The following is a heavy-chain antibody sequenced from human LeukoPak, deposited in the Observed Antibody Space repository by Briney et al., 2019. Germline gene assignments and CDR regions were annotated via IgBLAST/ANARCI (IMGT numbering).Heavy chain of an antibody. CDR2: INPSGGST. J-gene: IGHJ5*02. Sequence: ASVKVSCKASGYTFTSYYMHWVRQAPGQGLEWMGIINPSGGSTSYAQKFQGRVTITRDTSTSTVYMELSSLRSEDTAVYYCAREDYDILTGGQFDPWGQGTLVTVSS. V-gene: IGHV1-46*03. CDR1: GYTFTSYY. CDR3: AREDYDILTGGQFDP. D-gene: IGHD3-9*01.